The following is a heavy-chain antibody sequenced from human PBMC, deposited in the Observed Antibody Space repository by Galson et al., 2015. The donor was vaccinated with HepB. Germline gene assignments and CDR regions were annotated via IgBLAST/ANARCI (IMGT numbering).Heavy chain of an antibody. D-gene: IGHD6-19*01. J-gene: IGHJ4*02. Sequence: LRLSCAASGFPFNTYWMTWVRQAPGKGLEWVANMNEDGSDKNYVDSVKGRFIISRDNAKRALYLQMNSLRADDTAVYYCATRGQAMADWGQGTLVTVSS. CDR2: MNEDGSDK. V-gene: IGHV3-7*01. CDR1: GFPFNTYW. CDR3: ATRGQAMAD.